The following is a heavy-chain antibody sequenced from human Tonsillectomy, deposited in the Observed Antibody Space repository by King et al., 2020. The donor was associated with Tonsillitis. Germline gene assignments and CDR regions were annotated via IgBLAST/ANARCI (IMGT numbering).Heavy chain of an antibody. J-gene: IGHJ4*02. D-gene: IGHD1-26*01. CDR2: IWYDGSNK. CDR1: GFTFSSYG. Sequence: VQLVESGGGVVQPGRSLRLSCAASGFTFSSYGMHWVRQAPGKGLEWVAVIWYDGSNKYYADSVKGRFTISRDNSKNTLYLQMNSLRAEDTAVYYCARERELQVRYYFDYWGQGTLVTVSS. CDR3: ARERELQVRYYFDY. V-gene: IGHV3-33*01.